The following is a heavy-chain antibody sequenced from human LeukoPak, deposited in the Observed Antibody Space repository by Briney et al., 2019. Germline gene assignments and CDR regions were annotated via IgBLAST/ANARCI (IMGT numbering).Heavy chain of an antibody. J-gene: IGHJ5*02. CDR2: IYHSGST. D-gene: IGHD3-10*01. CDR1: GYSISSGYY. CDR3: ARRSGAVRNWFDP. Sequence: SETLSLTCTVSGYSISSGYYWGWIRQPPGKGLEWIGSIYHSGSTYYNPSLKSRVTISVDTSKNQFSLKLSSVTAADTAVYYCARRSGAVRNWFDPWGQGTLVTVSS. V-gene: IGHV4-38-2*02.